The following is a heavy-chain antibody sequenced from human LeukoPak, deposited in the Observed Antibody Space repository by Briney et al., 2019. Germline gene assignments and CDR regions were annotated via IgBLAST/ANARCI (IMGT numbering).Heavy chain of an antibody. V-gene: IGHV1-2*02. CDR1: GYTFTVYY. D-gene: IGHD3-22*01. J-gene: IGHJ4*02. CDR3: ARDHGYDSSGYHSDY. Sequence: GASVKVSCKASGYTFTVYYMHWVRQAPGQGLEWMGGINPNSGDTNYAQKFQGRVTMTRDTSISTAYMELSRLRSDDTAVYYCARDHGYDSSGYHSDYWGQGTLVTVSS. CDR2: INPNSGDT.